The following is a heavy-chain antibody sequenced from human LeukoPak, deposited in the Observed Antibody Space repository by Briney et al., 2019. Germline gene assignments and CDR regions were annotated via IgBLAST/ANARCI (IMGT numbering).Heavy chain of an antibody. J-gene: IGHJ4*02. Sequence: KPSETLSLTCTVSGGSISSSSYYWGWIRQPPGKGLEWIGSIYYSGSTYYNPSLKSRVTISVDTSKNQFSLKLGSVTAADTAVYYCARQAIIGVVISHSDYWGPGTLVTVSS. D-gene: IGHD3-3*01. V-gene: IGHV4-39*01. CDR1: GGSISSSSYY. CDR3: ARQAIIGVVISHSDY. CDR2: IYYSGST.